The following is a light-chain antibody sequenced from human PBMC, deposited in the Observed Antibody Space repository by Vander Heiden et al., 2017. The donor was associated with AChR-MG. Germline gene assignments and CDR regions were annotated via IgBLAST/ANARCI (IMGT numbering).Light chain of an antibody. Sequence: SELTQPLSVSVAPGQKARIAWGGDNIGCKNVHWYQQKTGQAPLMVIYRDSNRPSGISELFSGSKSGNTATLTISRAQPGDEADYYCQVWDSSTGVFGTGTKVTVL. CDR2: RDS. CDR3: QVWDSSTGV. V-gene: IGLV3-9*01. CDR1: NIGCKN. J-gene: IGLJ1*01.